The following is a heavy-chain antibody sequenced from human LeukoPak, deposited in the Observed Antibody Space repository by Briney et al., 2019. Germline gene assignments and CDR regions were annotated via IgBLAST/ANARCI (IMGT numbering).Heavy chain of an antibody. Sequence: GGSLRLSCAASGLSFSACGMHWVRQAPGRGLEWLAVFSYDGIETHYADSVKGRLTISRDNSKNTLYLQMSNLRAEDTAVYYCVKEQSYGWYRVADYWGQGTLVTVSS. J-gene: IGHJ4*02. V-gene: IGHV3-30*18. D-gene: IGHD6-19*01. CDR2: FSYDGIET. CDR1: GLSFSACG. CDR3: VKEQSYGWYRVADY.